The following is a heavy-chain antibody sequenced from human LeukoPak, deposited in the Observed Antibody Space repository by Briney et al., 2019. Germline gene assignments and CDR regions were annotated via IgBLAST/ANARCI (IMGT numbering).Heavy chain of an antibody. V-gene: IGHV3-74*01. D-gene: IGHD2-21*02. J-gene: IGHJ5*02. CDR3: VRDKEVVTGIGWFDP. CDR2: IDSDGKST. Sequence: PGGSLRLSCPASGFTFSNYWMHWVRQAPGKGLVWVSRIDSDGKSTNYADSVKGRFTISRDNAKNTLYLQMNSLRVEDTAVYYCVRDKEVVTGIGWFDPWGQGTLVTVSS. CDR1: GFTFSNYW.